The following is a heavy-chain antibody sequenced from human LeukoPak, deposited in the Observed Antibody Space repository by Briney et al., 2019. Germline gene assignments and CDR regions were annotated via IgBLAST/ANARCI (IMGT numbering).Heavy chain of an antibody. J-gene: IGHJ6*02. Sequence: GRSLRLSCVASGFTFSNYGIHWVRQAPGKGLEWVAVIWYDGSNKDSGDSVKGRFTISRDNSKNTLYLQMNSLRAEDTAVYYCASPIAVRQGYYYYGMDVWGQGTTVTVSS. CDR1: GFTFSNYG. CDR2: IWYDGSNK. V-gene: IGHV3-33*01. D-gene: IGHD6-6*01. CDR3: ASPIAVRQGYYYYGMDV.